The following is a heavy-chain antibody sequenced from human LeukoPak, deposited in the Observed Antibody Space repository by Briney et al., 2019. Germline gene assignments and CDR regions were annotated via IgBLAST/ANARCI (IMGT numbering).Heavy chain of an antibody. D-gene: IGHD5-18*01. CDR3: ARTPRRGYSYENAFDI. Sequence: PSETLSLTXTVSGGSISSGSYYWSWIRQPAGKGLEWIGRIYTSGSTNYNPSLKSRVTISVDTSKNQFSLKLSSVTAADTAVYYCARTPRRGYSYENAFDIWGQGTMVTVSX. J-gene: IGHJ3*02. V-gene: IGHV4-61*02. CDR2: IYTSGST. CDR1: GGSISSGSYY.